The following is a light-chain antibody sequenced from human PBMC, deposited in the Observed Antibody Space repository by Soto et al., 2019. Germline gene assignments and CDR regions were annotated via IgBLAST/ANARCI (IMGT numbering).Light chain of an antibody. CDR1: QSVTSN. Sequence: PGERATLSCRASQSVTSNLAWYQQKPGQAPRLLIYDASTRATGLPARFSGSGSGTEFTLTISSLQSEDFAVYYCQQYNDRPRTFGQGTKVEIK. V-gene: IGKV3-15*01. CDR2: DAS. CDR3: QQYNDRPRT. J-gene: IGKJ1*01.